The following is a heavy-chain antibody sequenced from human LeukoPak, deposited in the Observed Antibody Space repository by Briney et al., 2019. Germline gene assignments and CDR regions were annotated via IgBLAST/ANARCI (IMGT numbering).Heavy chain of an antibody. CDR2: IYSNGIT. Sequence: MSSETLSLTCTVSGGSIFSYYFNWIRQPPGKGLEWIGYIYSNGITSYNPSLRSRSTISIATSKNQFSLRLTSVTAADTATYNCARRAYYDSSGYYPASGYFDLWGRGTLVTVSS. D-gene: IGHD3-22*01. V-gene: IGHV4-4*09. CDR1: GGSIFSYY. CDR3: ARRAYYDSSGYYPASGYFDL. J-gene: IGHJ2*01.